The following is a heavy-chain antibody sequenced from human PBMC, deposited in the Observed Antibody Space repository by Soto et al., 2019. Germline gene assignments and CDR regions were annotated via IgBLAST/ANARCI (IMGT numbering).Heavy chain of an antibody. V-gene: IGHV1-18*01. D-gene: IGHD6-13*01. CDR1: GYTFTSYG. Sequence: QVQLVQSGAEVKKPGASVKVSCKASGYTFTSYGICWVRQAPGQGLEWMGWISAYNGNTNYAQKLQGRVTMTTDTSTSTSYMELKSLRSDVSALYYCARDLSSFFLTLAVAFDICGQGTIFTVSS. J-gene: IGHJ3*02. CDR3: ARDLSSFFLTLAVAFDI. CDR2: ISAYNGNT.